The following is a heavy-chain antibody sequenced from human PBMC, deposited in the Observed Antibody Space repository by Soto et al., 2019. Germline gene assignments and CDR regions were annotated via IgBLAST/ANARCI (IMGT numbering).Heavy chain of an antibody. D-gene: IGHD3-16*01. CDR3: ASAARLGAFDI. CDR1: GFTFRNGW. CDR2: IKEDGSDK. J-gene: IGHJ3*02. V-gene: IGHV3-7*05. Sequence: GGSLRLSCTASGFTFRNGWMSWVRQAPGKGLEWVANIKEDGSDKFYVDSVKGRFTISRDNAENSLFLQMNSLRVDDTAVYYCASAARLGAFDIWGRGTLVTVSS.